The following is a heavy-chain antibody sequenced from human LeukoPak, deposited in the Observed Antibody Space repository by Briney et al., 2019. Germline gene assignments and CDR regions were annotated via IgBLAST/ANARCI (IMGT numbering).Heavy chain of an antibody. CDR1: GYTFTCYY. D-gene: IGHD3-10*01. Sequence: ASVKVSCKASGYTFTCYYMHWVRQAPGQGLEWMGRINPNSGGTNYAQKFQGRVTMTRDTSISTAYMELSRLRSDDTAVYYCARAGYYYGSGSYPIYFDYWGQGTLVTVSS. CDR2: INPNSGGT. J-gene: IGHJ4*02. V-gene: IGHV1-2*06. CDR3: ARAGYYYGSGSYPIYFDY.